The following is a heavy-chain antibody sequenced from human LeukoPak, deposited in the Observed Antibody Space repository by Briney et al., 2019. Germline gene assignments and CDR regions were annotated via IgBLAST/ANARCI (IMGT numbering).Heavy chain of an antibody. CDR1: GGSIVSYY. Sequence: SETLSLTCTVSGGSIVSYYWGWIRQPAGKGLEWIGRIYPGGTEYNPSLKSRVTMSVDTSKNQFSLRLSSVTAADTAVYYCAKDVLRFLEWLPLPSYWGQGTLVTVSS. V-gene: IGHV4-4*07. D-gene: IGHD3-3*01. J-gene: IGHJ4*02. CDR3: AKDVLRFLEWLPLPSY. CDR2: IYPGGT.